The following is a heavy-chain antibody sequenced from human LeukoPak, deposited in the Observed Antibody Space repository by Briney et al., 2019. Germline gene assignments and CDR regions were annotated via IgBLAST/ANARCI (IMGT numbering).Heavy chain of an antibody. CDR1: GFTFSSYA. Sequence: GGSLRLSCAASGFTFSSYAMHWVRQAPGKGLEWVAVISYDGSNKYYADSVKGRFTISRDNSKNTLCLQMDSLRAKDAAVYYCARDRAWNYFDYWGQGTLVTVSS. V-gene: IGHV3-30*04. CDR2: ISYDGSNK. J-gene: IGHJ4*02. D-gene: IGHD3-3*01. CDR3: ARDRAWNYFDY.